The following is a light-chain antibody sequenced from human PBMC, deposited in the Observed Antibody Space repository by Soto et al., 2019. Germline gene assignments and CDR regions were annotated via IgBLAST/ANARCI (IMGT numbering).Light chain of an antibody. CDR2: AAS. J-gene: IGKJ1*01. CDR1: LSIRTY. V-gene: IGKV1-39*01. Sequence: DIQMTQSPSSLSASVGDRVTLTCRASLSIRTYLNWYHQTPGKAPKLLIFAASKLQSGVPSRFSGSGSGTDFTLTISSLQPEDFGNYYCQQSYSTPQTFGQGTKVEIK. CDR3: QQSYSTPQT.